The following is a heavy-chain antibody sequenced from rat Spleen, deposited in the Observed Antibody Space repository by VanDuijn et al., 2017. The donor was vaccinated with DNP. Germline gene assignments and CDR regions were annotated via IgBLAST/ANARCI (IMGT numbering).Heavy chain of an antibody. J-gene: IGHJ2*01. CDR3: ARHEGA. CDR1: GFTFNNYW. D-gene: IGHD1-11*01. CDR2: ISYDGSST. Sequence: EVHLVESGGDLVQPGRSLKLSCVASGFTFNNYWMTWIRQAPKKGLEWVATISYDGSSTYYRDSVKGRFTISRDNAKSTLYLQMDSLRSEDTATYYCARHEGAWGQGVMVTVSS. V-gene: IGHV5-7*01.